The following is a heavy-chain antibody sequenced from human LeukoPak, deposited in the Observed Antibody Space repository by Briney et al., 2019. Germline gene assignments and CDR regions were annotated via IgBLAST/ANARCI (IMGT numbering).Heavy chain of an antibody. J-gene: IGHJ6*03. Sequence: GGSLRLSCEASQFTFSRFAMSWIRQAPGTGLEWVSTLSGSGTATYYADSVKGRFTTSRDNSKDTLYLQMDNLRAGDTAVYYCAKHLGSHSFLFYYMDVWGTGTSVIVSS. V-gene: IGHV3-23*01. CDR2: LSGSGTAT. D-gene: IGHD2-21*01. CDR3: AKHLGSHSFLFYYMDV. CDR1: QFTFSRFA.